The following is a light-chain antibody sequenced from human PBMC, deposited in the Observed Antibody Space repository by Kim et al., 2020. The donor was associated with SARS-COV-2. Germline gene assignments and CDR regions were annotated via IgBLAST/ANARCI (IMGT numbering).Light chain of an antibody. Sequence: ASVGDRVNITCRANQGISNSLAWFQQKPGKAPKVLIYAASTLQSGVPSRLRGSGSGTDFTLTIASLQPEDVATYYCQKYNAAPWTFGQGTKVDIK. CDR3: QKYNAAPWT. V-gene: IGKV1-27*01. CDR2: AAS. J-gene: IGKJ1*01. CDR1: QGISNS.